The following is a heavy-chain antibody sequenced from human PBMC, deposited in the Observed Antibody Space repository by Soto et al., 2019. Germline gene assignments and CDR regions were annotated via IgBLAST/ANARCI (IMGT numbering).Heavy chain of an antibody. V-gene: IGHV4-31*03. CDR2: IYYSGST. CDR1: GGSISSGGYY. Sequence: PSETLSLTCTVSGGSISSGGYYWSWIRQHPGKGLEWIGYIYYSGSTYYNPSLKSRVTISVDTSKNQFSLKLSSVTAADTAVYYCARSYQSTVTTFDYWGQGTLVTVSS. J-gene: IGHJ4*02. D-gene: IGHD4-17*01. CDR3: ARSYQSTVTTFDY.